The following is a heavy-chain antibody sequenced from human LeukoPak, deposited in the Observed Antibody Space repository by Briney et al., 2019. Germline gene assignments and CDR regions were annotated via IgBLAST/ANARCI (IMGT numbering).Heavy chain of an antibody. CDR3: ARGGDSSGYPLNFDY. V-gene: IGHV4-4*07. CDR1: GDSISNYY. D-gene: IGHD6-19*01. CDR2: IHPSGST. Sequence: PSETLSLTCTVPGDSISNYYWSWIRQPAGKGLEWIGRIHPSGSTNYNPSLKSRATLSVDTSKNQFSLKLSSVTAADTAVYYCARGGDSSGYPLNFDYWGQGTLVTVSS. J-gene: IGHJ4*02.